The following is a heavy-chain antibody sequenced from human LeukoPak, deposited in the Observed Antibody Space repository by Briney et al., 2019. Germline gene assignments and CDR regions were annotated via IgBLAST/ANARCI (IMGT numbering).Heavy chain of an antibody. V-gene: IGHV1-8*01. D-gene: IGHD3-3*01. Sequence: ASVKVSCKASGYTFTSYDINWVRQATGQGLEWMGWMNPNSGNTGYAQKFQGRVTMTRNTSISTAYMELSSLRSEDTAVYYCARDGLHYDFWSGYLDYWGQGTLVTVSS. CDR1: GYTFTSYD. J-gene: IGHJ4*02. CDR3: ARDGLHYDFWSGYLDY. CDR2: MNPNSGNT.